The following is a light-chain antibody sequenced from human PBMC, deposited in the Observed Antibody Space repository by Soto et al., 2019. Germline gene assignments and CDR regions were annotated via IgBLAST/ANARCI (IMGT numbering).Light chain of an antibody. V-gene: IGLV2-14*01. CDR2: EVN. CDR1: SSDIGGYIY. Sequence: QSALTQPASVSGSPGQSITISCTGTSSDIGGYIYVSWYQQHPGKAPKLMIFEVNNRPSGVSNRFSGSKSGNSASLTISGLQAEDEADYYCSSYTSSTTHTFGGGTKVTVL. CDR3: SSYTSSTTHT. J-gene: IGLJ2*01.